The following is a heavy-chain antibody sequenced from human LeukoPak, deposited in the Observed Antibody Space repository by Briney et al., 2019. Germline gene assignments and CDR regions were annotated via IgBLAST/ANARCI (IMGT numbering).Heavy chain of an antibody. CDR3: AREGAVAGLGKFDY. CDR1: GFTFSSYG. Sequence: GRSLRLSCAAPGFTFSSYGMHWVRQAPGKGLEWVAVIWYDGSNKDYADSVKGRFTISRDNSKNTLYLQMNSLRGEDTAVCYCAREGAVAGLGKFDYWGQGTLVTVSS. D-gene: IGHD6-19*01. V-gene: IGHV3-33*01. CDR2: IWYDGSNK. J-gene: IGHJ4*02.